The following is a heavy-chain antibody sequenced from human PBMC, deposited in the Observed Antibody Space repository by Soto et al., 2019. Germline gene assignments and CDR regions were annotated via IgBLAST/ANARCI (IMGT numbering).Heavy chain of an antibody. Sequence: GSLRLSCAASRFTFRDAWMSWVRQAPGKGLEWVGRIKREIDGGTTDYAAPVKGRFTISRDDSENTLYLQMNSLKTEDTAVYYCTTGLSNGYYNFDFWGQGTLV. CDR1: RFTFRDAW. J-gene: IGHJ4*02. CDR3: TTGLSNGYYNFDF. V-gene: IGHV3-15*01. CDR2: IKREIDGGTT. D-gene: IGHD3-22*01.